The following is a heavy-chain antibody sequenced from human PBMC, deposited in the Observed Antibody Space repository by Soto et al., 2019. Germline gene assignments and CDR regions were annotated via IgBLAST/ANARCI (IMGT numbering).Heavy chain of an antibody. CDR3: ARGVTDPPFDY. V-gene: IGHV3-11*06. CDR1: GFTFSDYY. Sequence: QVQLVESGGGLVKPGGSLRLSCAASGFTFSDYYMTWIRQAPGKGLEWVSYISITSSHTNYADSVKGRFTISRDNAKNSVYLEMHSLRAEDTPVYYCARGVTDPPFDYWGQGTLVSVSS. CDR2: ISITSSHT. D-gene: IGHD2-21*02. J-gene: IGHJ4*02.